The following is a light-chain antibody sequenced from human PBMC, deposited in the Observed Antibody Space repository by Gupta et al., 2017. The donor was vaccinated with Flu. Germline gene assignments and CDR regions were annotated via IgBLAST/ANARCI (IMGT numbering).Light chain of an antibody. Sequence: QTPRITCGGNNIGSKSVNWYQQKPGQAPVLVVYDDSDRPAGIPERFSGSNSGNTATLTISRVEAGDEADYYCQVWDSSSDLWVFGGGTKLTVL. CDR2: DDS. V-gene: IGLV3-21*02. CDR3: QVWDSSSDLWV. CDR1: NIGSKS. J-gene: IGLJ3*02.